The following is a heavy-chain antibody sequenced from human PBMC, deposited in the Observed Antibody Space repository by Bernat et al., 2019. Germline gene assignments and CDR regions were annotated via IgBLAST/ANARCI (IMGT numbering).Heavy chain of an antibody. V-gene: IGHV4-31*03. CDR2: IYYSGST. Sequence: QVQLQESGPGLVKPSQTLSLTCTVSGGSISSGGYYWSWIRQHPGKGLEWIGYIYYSGSTYYNPSLKSRVTISVDTSKNQFSLKLNSVTAADTAVYYCARHYSSSSDYYGMDVWGQGTTVTVSS. CDR3: ARHYSSSSDYYGMDV. CDR1: GGSISSGGYY. J-gene: IGHJ6*02. D-gene: IGHD6-6*01.